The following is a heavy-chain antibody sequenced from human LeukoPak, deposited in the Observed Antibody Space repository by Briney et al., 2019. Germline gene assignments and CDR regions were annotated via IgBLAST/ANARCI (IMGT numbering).Heavy chain of an antibody. V-gene: IGHV3-23*01. CDR2: ISDSGSST. J-gene: IGHJ4*02. D-gene: IGHD6-13*01. CDR1: GFTFSSFA. Sequence: GGSLRLSCAASGFTFSSFAMSWVRQAPGKGLEWVSAISDSGSSTYYPDTVKGRFTISRDNSKNTLSLQMNSLSAEDTAIYYCAPDLRGSAWSLDDWGQGTLVTVSS. CDR3: APDLRGSAWSLDD.